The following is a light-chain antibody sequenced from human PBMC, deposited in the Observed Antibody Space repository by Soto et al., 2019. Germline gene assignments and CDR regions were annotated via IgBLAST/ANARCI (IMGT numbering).Light chain of an antibody. CDR2: EVS. Sequence: QSALTQPASVSGSPGQSITISCTGTSSDVGGYNYVSRYQQHPGKAPKLMIYEVSNRPSGVSNRFSGSKSGNTASLTISGLQAEDEADYYCSSYTSSSTSFGGGTKVTVL. CDR3: SSYTSSSTS. J-gene: IGLJ2*01. V-gene: IGLV2-14*01. CDR1: SSDVGGYNY.